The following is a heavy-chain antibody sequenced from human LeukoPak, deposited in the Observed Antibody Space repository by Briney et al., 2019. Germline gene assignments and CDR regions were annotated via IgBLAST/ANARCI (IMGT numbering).Heavy chain of an antibody. V-gene: IGHV3-74*01. CDR2: ISNDGGFT. CDR1: GITFSSYW. Sequence: GGSLRLSCEASGITFSSYWMHWVRQAPGKGLVWVSRISNDGGFTSYADSVKGRFTISRDNSKNSLYLQMNSLRTEDTALYYCAKGKNTGSYLSHVDYWGQGTLVTVSS. CDR3: AKGKNTGSYLSHVDY. D-gene: IGHD3-10*01. J-gene: IGHJ4*02.